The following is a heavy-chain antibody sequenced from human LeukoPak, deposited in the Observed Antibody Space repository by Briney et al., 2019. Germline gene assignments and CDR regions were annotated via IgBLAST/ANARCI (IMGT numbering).Heavy chain of an antibody. J-gene: IGHJ4*02. V-gene: IGHV3-66*01. CDR1: GLSLSNNY. CDR2: ISDGGGT. CDR3: ARAFQYGSGTHPFSL. Sequence: GGSQRPSCAVSGLSLSNNYMTWVRQAPGKGLGWVSVISDGGGTFYADSVKGRFTISRDNFKNTLYLQMNSLRVDDTAVYYCARAFQYGSGTHPFSLWGQGTLVTVSS. D-gene: IGHD3-10*01.